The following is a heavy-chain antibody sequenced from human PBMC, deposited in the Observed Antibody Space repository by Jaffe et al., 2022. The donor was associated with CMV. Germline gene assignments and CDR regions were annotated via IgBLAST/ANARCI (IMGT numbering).Heavy chain of an antibody. V-gene: IGHV4-59*01. Sequence: QVQLQESGPGLVKPSETLSLTCTVSGGSISSYYWSWIRQPPGKGLEWIGYIYYSGSTNYNPSLKSRVTISVDTSKNQFSLKLSSVTAADTAVYYCARESLLVGATSDAFDIWGQGTMVTVSS. D-gene: IGHD1-26*01. CDR3: ARESLLVGATSDAFDI. J-gene: IGHJ3*02. CDR2: IYYSGST. CDR1: GGSISSYY.